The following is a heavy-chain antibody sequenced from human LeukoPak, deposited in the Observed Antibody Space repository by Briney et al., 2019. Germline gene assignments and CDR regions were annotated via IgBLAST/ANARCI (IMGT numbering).Heavy chain of an antibody. CDR3: ARVLADSTDAFDI. D-gene: IGHD2-15*01. CDR1: GGSISSYY. Sequence: PLETLSLTCTVSGGSISSYYWSWIRQPPGKGLEWIGYIYYSGSTNYNPSLKSRVTISVDTSKNQFSLKLSSVTAADTAVYYCARVLADSTDAFDIWGQGTMVTVSS. V-gene: IGHV4-59*01. J-gene: IGHJ3*02. CDR2: IYYSGST.